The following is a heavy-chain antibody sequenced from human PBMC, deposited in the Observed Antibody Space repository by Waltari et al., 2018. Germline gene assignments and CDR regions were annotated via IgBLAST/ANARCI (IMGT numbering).Heavy chain of an antibody. CDR2: IYHSGST. CDR1: GYSISSGYY. J-gene: IGHJ3*02. V-gene: IGHV4-38-2*01. Sequence: QVQLQESGPGLVKPSETLSLTCAVSGYSISSGYYWGWIRQPPGKGLEWIGSIYHSGSTYYNPSLKNRVTISVDTSKNQFSLKLSSVTAADTAVYYCARQYDSSGHDAFDIWGQGTMVTVSS. CDR3: ARQYDSSGHDAFDI. D-gene: IGHD3-22*01.